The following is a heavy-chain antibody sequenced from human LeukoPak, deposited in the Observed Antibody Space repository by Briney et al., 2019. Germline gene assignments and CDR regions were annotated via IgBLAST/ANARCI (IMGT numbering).Heavy chain of an antibody. J-gene: IGHJ4*02. D-gene: IGHD6-13*01. CDR1: GASVSGSNYY. Sequence: SETLSLTCAVSGASVSGSNYYWGWIRQPSGKGLEWIGEINHSGSTNYNPSLKSRVTISVDTSKNQFSLKLSSVAAADTAVYYCARGGYSSSWYSKSWYFDYWGQGTLVTVSS. CDR3: ARGGYSSSWYSKSWYFDY. V-gene: IGHV4-39*07. CDR2: INHSGST.